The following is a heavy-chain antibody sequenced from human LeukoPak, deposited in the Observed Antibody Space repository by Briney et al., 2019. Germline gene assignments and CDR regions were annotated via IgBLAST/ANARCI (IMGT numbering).Heavy chain of an antibody. CDR3: ASNTAAGPYYYYMDV. V-gene: IGHV1-46*01. CDR2: INPSGGST. D-gene: IGHD6-13*01. CDR1: GYTFTSYY. J-gene: IGHJ6*03. Sequence: ASVKVSCKASGYTFTSYYMHWVRQAPGQGLEWMGIINPSGGSTSYAQKFQGRVTMTRDMSTSTVYMELSSLRSEDTAVYYCASNTAAGPYYYYMDVWGKGTTVTVSS.